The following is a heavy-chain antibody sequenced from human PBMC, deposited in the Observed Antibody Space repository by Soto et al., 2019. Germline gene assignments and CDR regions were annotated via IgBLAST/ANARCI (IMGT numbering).Heavy chain of an antibody. CDR1: GFTFSNAW. Sequence: GGSLRLSCAASGFTFSNAWMNWVRQAPGKGLEWVGRIKSKTDGGTTDYAAPVKGRFTISRDDSKNTLYLQMNSLKTEDTAVYYCTPTSGDLWFGELLSEDYYGMDVWGQGTTVTVSS. CDR2: IKSKTDGGTT. D-gene: IGHD3-10*01. V-gene: IGHV3-15*07. CDR3: TPTSGDLWFGELLSEDYYGMDV. J-gene: IGHJ6*02.